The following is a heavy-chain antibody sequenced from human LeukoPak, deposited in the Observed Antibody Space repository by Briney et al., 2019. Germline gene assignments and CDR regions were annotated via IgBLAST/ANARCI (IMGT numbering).Heavy chain of an antibody. CDR3: ASWYSNPTYYGMDV. D-gene: IGHD4-4*01. CDR1: GFTFSTYA. V-gene: IGHV3-30-3*01. J-gene: IGHJ6*02. CDR2: ISYDGSNK. Sequence: PGGSLRLSCAASGFTFSTYAMHWVRQAPGKGLEWVAVISYDGSNKYYADSVKGRFTISRDNSKNTLYLQMNSLRAEDTAVYYCASWYSNPTYYGMDVWGQGTLVTVSS.